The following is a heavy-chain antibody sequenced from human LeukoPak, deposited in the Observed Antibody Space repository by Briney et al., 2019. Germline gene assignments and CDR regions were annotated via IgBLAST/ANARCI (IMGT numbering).Heavy chain of an antibody. J-gene: IGHJ5*02. Sequence: PGRSLRLSCAASGFTFSSYAMHWVRQAPGKGLEWVAVISYDGSNKYYADSVKGRFTISRDNSKNTLYLQMNSLRAEDTAVYYCAREFIVVVPAAHWAYNWFDPWGQGTLVTVSS. D-gene: IGHD2-2*01. CDR3: AREFIVVVPAAHWAYNWFDP. V-gene: IGHV3-30*04. CDR1: GFTFSSYA. CDR2: ISYDGSNK.